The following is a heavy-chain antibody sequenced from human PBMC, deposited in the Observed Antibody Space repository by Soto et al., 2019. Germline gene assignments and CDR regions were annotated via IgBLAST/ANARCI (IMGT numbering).Heavy chain of an antibody. CDR2: MHSSGNA. J-gene: IGHJ5*02. CDR1: GASMSDYY. D-gene: IGHD2-2*02. V-gene: IGHV4-59*01. CDR3: VRSVHTFEKVA. Sequence: SETLSLTCTVSGASMSDYYGTWIRQPPGRGLEWIGFMHSSGNANYSSSLKGRATISVDTYNNQFSLILTSVTAADTAVYYCVRSVHTFEKVAWGQGPMDTLSS.